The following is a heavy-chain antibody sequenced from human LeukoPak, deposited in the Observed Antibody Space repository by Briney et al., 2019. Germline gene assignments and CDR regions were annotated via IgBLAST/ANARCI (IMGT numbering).Heavy chain of an antibody. D-gene: IGHD3-9*01. CDR1: GGSISSSSYY. J-gene: IGHJ4*02. CDR3: ARGPQTYYDILTGLSF. CDR2: IYYSGST. V-gene: IGHV4-39*01. Sequence: SETLSLTCTVSGGSISSSSYYWGWIRQPPGKGREWIGSIYYSGSTYYNPSLKSRVTISVDTSKNQFSLKLSSVTAADTAVYYCARGPQTYYDILTGLSFWGQGTLVTVSS.